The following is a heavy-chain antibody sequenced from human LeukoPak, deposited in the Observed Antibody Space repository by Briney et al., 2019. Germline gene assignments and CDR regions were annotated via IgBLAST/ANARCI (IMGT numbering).Heavy chain of an antibody. Sequence: PGGSLRLSCAASGFTFSSYAMHWVRQAPGKGLEWVAVISYDGSNKYYADSVKGRFTISRDNSKNTLYLQMNSLRAEDTAVYYCARARYDSSGYLPNYYYYYGMDVWGQGTTVTVSS. D-gene: IGHD3-22*01. J-gene: IGHJ6*02. CDR3: ARARYDSSGYLPNYYYYYGMDV. CDR2: ISYDGSNK. CDR1: GFTFSSYA. V-gene: IGHV3-30-3*01.